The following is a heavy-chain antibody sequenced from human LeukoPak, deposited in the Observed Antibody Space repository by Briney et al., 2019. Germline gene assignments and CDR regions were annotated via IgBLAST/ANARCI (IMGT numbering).Heavy chain of an antibody. V-gene: IGHV3-7*03. CDR3: ARENYYGSGSYCFDY. D-gene: IGHD3-10*01. J-gene: IGHJ4*02. CDR2: IKQDGSEK. CDR1: GFTFSSYW. Sequence: GGSLRLSCAASGFTFSSYWISWVRQAPGKGMEWVANIKQDGSEKYYVDSVKGRFTISRDNAKNSLYLQMNSLRAEDTAVYYCARENYYGSGSYCFDYWGQGTLVTVSS.